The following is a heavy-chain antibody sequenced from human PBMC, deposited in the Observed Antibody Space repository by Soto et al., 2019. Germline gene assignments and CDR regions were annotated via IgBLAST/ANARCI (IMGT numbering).Heavy chain of an antibody. D-gene: IGHD3-16*01. J-gene: IGHJ1*01. CDR3: ARAYGGRRYFQH. CDR2: INHSGST. V-gene: IGHV4-34*01. Sequence: QVQLQQWGAGLLKPSETLSLTCAVYGGSFSGYYWSWIRQPPGKGLEWIGEINHSGSTNYNPSLKSRVTISVDTSKNQFSLKLSSVTAADTAVYYCARAYGGRRYFQHWGHGTLVTVSS. CDR1: GGSFSGYY.